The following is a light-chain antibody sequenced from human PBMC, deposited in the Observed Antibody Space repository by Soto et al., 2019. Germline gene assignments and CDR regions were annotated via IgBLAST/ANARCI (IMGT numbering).Light chain of an antibody. J-gene: IGLJ2*01. CDR3: AAWDDSLRGPV. V-gene: IGLV1-47*02. Sequence: VLTQPPSASGTPGQRVTISCSGSSSNIGTNYVYWYQQLPGTAPKLLIYSNNQRPSGVPDRFSGSKSGTSASLAISGLRSEDEADYYCAAWDDSLRGPVFGGGTKVTVL. CDR2: SNN. CDR1: SSNIGTNY.